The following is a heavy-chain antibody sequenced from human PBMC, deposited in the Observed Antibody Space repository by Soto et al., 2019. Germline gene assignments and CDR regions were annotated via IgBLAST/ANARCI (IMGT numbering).Heavy chain of an antibody. CDR2: ISAYNGNT. V-gene: IGHV1-18*01. CDR1: VYTFTSYG. Sequence: ASVTVSCKASVYTFTSYGISWVRQATGQGLEWMGWISAYNGNTNYAQKLQGRVTMTTDTSTSTAYMELRSLRSDDTAVYYCARVQYFSVYYYDSSGYVDYRGQGTLVTVSS. CDR3: ARVQYFSVYYYDSSGYVDY. J-gene: IGHJ4*02. D-gene: IGHD3-22*01.